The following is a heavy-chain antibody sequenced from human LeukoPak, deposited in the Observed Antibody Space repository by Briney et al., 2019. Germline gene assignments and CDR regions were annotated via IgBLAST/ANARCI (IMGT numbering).Heavy chain of an antibody. J-gene: IGHJ3*02. CDR3: ARVDTRGGAFDI. Sequence: GGSLRLSCAASGFTFSSYSMNWVRHAPGKGLEWVSSFSSNGLYIYYADSVKGRFTNSRDNAENSLYLQMNSLRAEDTAVYYCARVDTRGGAFDIWGQGTMVTVSS. V-gene: IGHV3-21*01. CDR2: FSSNGLYI. D-gene: IGHD2-15*01. CDR1: GFTFSSYS.